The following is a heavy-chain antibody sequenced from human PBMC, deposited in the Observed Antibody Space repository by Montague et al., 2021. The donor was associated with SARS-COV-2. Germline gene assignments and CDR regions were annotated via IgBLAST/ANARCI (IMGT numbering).Heavy chain of an antibody. J-gene: IGHJ4*02. D-gene: IGHD3-3*01. CDR2: ISQSGGSI. Sequence: SLRLSCAASGFSFGSYGMNWVRQAPGKGLEWVAGISQSGGSISYTDSVKGRISISRDNSKNTLFLQINNLRAEDTAVYYCAKEDHDFWSGDHFFDSWGQGVMVTLSS. CDR3: AKEDHDFWSGDHFFDS. V-gene: IGHV3-23*01. CDR1: GFSFGSYG.